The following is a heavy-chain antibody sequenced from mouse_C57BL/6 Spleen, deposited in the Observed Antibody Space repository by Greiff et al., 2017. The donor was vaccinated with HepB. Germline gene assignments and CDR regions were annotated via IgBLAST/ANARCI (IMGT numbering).Heavy chain of an antibody. V-gene: IGHV1-54*01. D-gene: IGHD2-4*01. CDR2: INPGSGGT. CDR1: GYAFTNYL. CDR3: TRGLQGAMDY. Sequence: QVQLQQSGAELVRPGTSVKVSCKASGYAFTNYLIEWVKQRPGQGLEWIGVINPGSGGTNYNEKFKGMATLTADKSSSTAYMQRSSLASEDSAVYSCTRGLQGAMDYWGKGTSVTVSS. J-gene: IGHJ4*01.